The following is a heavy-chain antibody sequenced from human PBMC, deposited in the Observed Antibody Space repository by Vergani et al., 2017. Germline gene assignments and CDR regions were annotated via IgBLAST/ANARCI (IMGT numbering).Heavy chain of an antibody. D-gene: IGHD6-13*01. Sequence: QVQLVQSGAEVKKPGASVKVSCKASGYTFTGYYMHWVRQAPGQGLEWMGWINPNSGGTNYAQKFQGRVTMTRDTSISTAYMELSRLRSDDTAVYYCARERSGLAAAGNSVWFDPWGQGTLVTVSS. J-gene: IGHJ5*02. CDR2: INPNSGGT. CDR1: GYTFTGYY. CDR3: ARERSGLAAAGNSVWFDP. V-gene: IGHV1-2*02.